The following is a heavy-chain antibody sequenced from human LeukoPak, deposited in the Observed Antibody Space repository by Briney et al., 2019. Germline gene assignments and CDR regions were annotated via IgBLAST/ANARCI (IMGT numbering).Heavy chain of an antibody. CDR1: GGTFSSYA. J-gene: IGHJ6*02. V-gene: IGHV1-69*04. D-gene: IGHD1-26*01. CDR2: IIPILGIA. Sequence: ASAKVSCKASGGTFSSYAISWVRPAPGQGLEWMGRIIPILGIANYAQKFQGRVTITADKSTSTAYMELSSLRSEDTAVYYCARDSGSYPNYYYYGMDVWGQGTTVTVSS. CDR3: ARDSGSYPNYYYYGMDV.